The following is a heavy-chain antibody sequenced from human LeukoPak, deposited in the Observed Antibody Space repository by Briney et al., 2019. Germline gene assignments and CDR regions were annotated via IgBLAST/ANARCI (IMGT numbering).Heavy chain of an antibody. V-gene: IGHV1-8*01. J-gene: IGHJ4*02. Sequence: GASVTVSCKASGYTFTSYDINWGRQATGQGLEWMGWMNPNSGNTGYAQKFQGRVTMTRNTSISTAYMELSSLRSEDTAVYYCARALGGSGSYSLDYWGQGTLVTVSS. D-gene: IGHD3-10*01. CDR3: ARALGGSGSYSLDY. CDR2: MNPNSGNT. CDR1: GYTFTSYD.